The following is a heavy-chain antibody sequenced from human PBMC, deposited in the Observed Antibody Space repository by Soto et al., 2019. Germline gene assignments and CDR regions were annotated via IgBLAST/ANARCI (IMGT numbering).Heavy chain of an antibody. J-gene: IGHJ4*02. V-gene: IGHV5-10-1*01. CDR2: IDPSDSYT. CDR1: GCSFTLYW. D-gene: IGHD3-10*01. Sequence: PGESLKISCKDSGCSFTLYWISWVRQMPGKGLEWMGRIDPSDSYTNYSPSFEGHVTISADKSVSTAYLQWSSLRASDTAMYYCVRLDHDYGSGTWFDYWGQGTLVTVSS. CDR3: VRLDHDYGSGTWFDY.